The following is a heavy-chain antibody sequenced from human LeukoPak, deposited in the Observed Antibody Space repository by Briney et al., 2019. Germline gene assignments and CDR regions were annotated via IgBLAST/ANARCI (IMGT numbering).Heavy chain of an antibody. J-gene: IGHJ4*02. CDR1: GFTFSSYV. V-gene: IGHV3-30*04. Sequence: GGSLRLSCAASGFTFSSYVMHWVRQAPGKGLEWVAIISYDGSNEYYADSVKGRFTISRDNSKNTLYLQMNSLRAEDTAVYYCAKDLGYWGQGTLVTVSS. CDR3: AKDLGY. CDR2: ISYDGSNE.